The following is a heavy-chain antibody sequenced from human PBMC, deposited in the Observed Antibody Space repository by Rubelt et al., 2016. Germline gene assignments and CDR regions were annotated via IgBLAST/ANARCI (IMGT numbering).Heavy chain of an antibody. CDR3: ASLIAGAARNECDY. CDR1: GFTFSSYA. D-gene: IGHD6-6*01. Sequence: EVQLLESGGGLVQPGGSLRLSCAASGFTFSSYAMSWVRQAPGKGLEWVSAISGSGGSTYYADSVKGRFTISRDNAKNSLYLQMNSLRAEDTAVYYCASLIAGAARNECDYWGQGTLVTVSS. V-gene: IGHV3-23*01. J-gene: IGHJ4*02. CDR2: ISGSGGST.